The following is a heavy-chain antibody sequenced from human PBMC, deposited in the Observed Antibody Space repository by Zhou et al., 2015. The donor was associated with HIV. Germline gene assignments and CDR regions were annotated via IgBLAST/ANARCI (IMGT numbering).Heavy chain of an antibody. CDR1: GFSFSSYA. D-gene: IGHD3-16*01. V-gene: IGHV3-30-3*01. Sequence: QVQQVESGGGVVQPGRSLRLSCAASGFSFSSYAMHWVRQAPGKGLEWVAVISYDGNNKYYADSVKGRFTISRDNSKNTLYLQMNSLRAEDTAVYYCANAPGITFGGRWGQGTLVTVSS. CDR3: ANAPGITFGGR. CDR2: ISYDGNNK. J-gene: IGHJ4*02.